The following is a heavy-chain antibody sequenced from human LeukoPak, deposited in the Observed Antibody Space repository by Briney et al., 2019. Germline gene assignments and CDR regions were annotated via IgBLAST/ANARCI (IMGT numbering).Heavy chain of an antibody. V-gene: IGHV4-39*07. CDR3: AREGGMVATFYYYYGMDV. Sequence: SETLSLTCTVSGGSISSSSYYWGWIRHPPGKGLEWIGSIYYSGSTNYNPSLKSRVTISVDTSKNQFSLKLSSVTAADTAVYYCAREGGMVATFYYYYGMDVWGQGTTVTVSS. CDR2: IYYSGST. D-gene: IGHD5-12*01. J-gene: IGHJ6*02. CDR1: GGSISSSSYY.